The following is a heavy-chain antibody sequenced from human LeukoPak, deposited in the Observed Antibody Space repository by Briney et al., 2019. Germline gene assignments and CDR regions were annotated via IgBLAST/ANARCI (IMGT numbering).Heavy chain of an antibody. CDR2: IYTSGST. J-gene: IGHJ4*02. D-gene: IGHD6-13*01. CDR1: GGSISSYY. V-gene: IGHV4-4*07. Sequence: SETLSLTCTVSGGSISSYYWSWIRQPAGKGLEWIGRIYTSGSTNYNPSLKSRVTISVDTSKNQFSLKLSSVTAADTAVYYCAREGSSSWYRPFDYWGQGTLVTVSS. CDR3: AREGSSSWYRPFDY.